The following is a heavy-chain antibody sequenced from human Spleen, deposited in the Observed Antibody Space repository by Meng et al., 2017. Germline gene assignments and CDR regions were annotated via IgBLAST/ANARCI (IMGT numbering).Heavy chain of an antibody. V-gene: IGHV4-34*01. J-gene: IGHJ4*02. CDR1: GGAFSGYY. CDR2: INHSGST. Sequence: QVQLPQRGEGLCKPSETLSRTCVVYGGAFSGYYASWIRQPPGKGLEWIGEINHSGSTNYNPSLESRATISVDTSQNNLSLKLSSVTAADSAVYYCARGPTTMAHDFDYWGQGTLVTVSS. CDR3: ARGPTTMAHDFDY. D-gene: IGHD4-11*01.